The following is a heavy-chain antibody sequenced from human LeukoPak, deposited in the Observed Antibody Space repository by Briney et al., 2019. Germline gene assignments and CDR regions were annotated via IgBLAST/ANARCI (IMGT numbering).Heavy chain of an antibody. V-gene: IGHV4-59*01. Sequence: PETLSLTCTVSGGSIRNYYWSWIRQPPGKGLEWIGYIYYSGSTNYNPSLKSRVTISVDTSKNQFSLKLSSVTAADTAVYYCARESPMADYWGQGTLVTVSS. D-gene: IGHD3-10*01. CDR3: ARESPMADY. J-gene: IGHJ4*02. CDR1: GGSIRNYY. CDR2: IYYSGST.